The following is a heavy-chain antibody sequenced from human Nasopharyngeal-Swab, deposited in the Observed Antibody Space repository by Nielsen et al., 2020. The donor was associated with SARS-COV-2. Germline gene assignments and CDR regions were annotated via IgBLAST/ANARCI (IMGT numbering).Heavy chain of an antibody. Sequence: GGSLRLSCAASGFTFSDYYMSWIRQAPGKGLEWVSYISSSGSTIYYADSVKGRFTISRDNAKNSLYLQMNSLRAEDTAVYYCARESHYDFWSGYYLSKYYYYYMDVWGKGTTVTVSS. D-gene: IGHD3-3*01. CDR1: GFTFSDYY. CDR3: ARESHYDFWSGYYLSKYYYYYMDV. J-gene: IGHJ6*03. V-gene: IGHV3-11*04. CDR2: ISSSGSTI.